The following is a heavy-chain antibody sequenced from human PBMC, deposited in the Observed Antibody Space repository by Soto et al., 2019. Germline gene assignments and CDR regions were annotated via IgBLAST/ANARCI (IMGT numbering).Heavy chain of an antibody. D-gene: IGHD5-18*01. CDR2: ISAYNGHT. CDR3: ARDGGYSGDY. V-gene: IGHV1-18*01. Sequence: ASVKVSCKTFGYSFSSYGISWLRQAPGQGLEWMGWISAYNGHTNEAQKLQGRVTMTTDTSTSTAYMELRSLRSDDTAVYYCARDGGYSGDYWGQGTLVTVSS. J-gene: IGHJ4*02. CDR1: GYSFSSYG.